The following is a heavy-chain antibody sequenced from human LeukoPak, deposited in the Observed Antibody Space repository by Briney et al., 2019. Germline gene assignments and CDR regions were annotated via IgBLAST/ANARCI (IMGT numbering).Heavy chain of an antibody. CDR3: ARAELGNDAFDI. V-gene: IGHV4-34*01. Sequence: GSLRLSCAASGFTFSDSWMSWVRQAPGKGLEWIGEINHSGSTNYNPSLKSRVTISVDTSKNQFSLKLSSVTAADTAVYYCARAELGNDAFDIWGQGTMVTVSS. D-gene: IGHD1-1*01. CDR2: INHSGST. CDR1: GFTFSDSW. J-gene: IGHJ3*02.